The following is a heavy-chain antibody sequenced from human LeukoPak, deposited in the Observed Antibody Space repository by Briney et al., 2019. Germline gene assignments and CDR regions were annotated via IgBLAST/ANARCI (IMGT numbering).Heavy chain of an antibody. J-gene: IGHJ4*02. D-gene: IGHD4/OR15-4a*01. V-gene: IGHV3-53*01. Sequence: GESLRLSCAASGFTVSSNYMCWGSQAPGRGLEWVSVIYSGGSTYYADSAKGRFTISRDNSKNTLYLQMNSLRAEDTAVYYCARDRQLANPSDFIDYWGQGTLVTVSS. CDR3: ARDRQLANPSDFIDY. CDR1: GFTVSSNY. CDR2: IYSGGST.